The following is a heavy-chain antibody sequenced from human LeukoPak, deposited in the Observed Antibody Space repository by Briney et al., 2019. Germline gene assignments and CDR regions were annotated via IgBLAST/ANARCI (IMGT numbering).Heavy chain of an antibody. J-gene: IGHJ4*02. V-gene: IGHV4-38-2*01. CDR1: GGSFSGYY. D-gene: IGHD3-9*01. CDR3: ARVGYYDILTGFLTLFAY. CDR2: IYHSGST. Sequence: PSETLSLTCAVYGGSFSGYYWGWLRQPPGKGLEWMGSIYHSGSTYYNPSLTSRVTISVATSTNQFSLKLSTVTAADTAVYYCARVGYYDILTGFLTLFAYWGQGTLVTVSS.